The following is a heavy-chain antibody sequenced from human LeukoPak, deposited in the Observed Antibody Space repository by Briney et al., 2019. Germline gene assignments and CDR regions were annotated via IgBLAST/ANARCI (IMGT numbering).Heavy chain of an antibody. CDR3: ARAPRTYDYGDY. CDR1: GYTFTGYY. J-gene: IGHJ4*02. D-gene: IGHD1/OR15-1a*01. CDR2: INPYSGGT. Sequence: SVKVSCKASGYTFTGYYMHWVRQAPGQGLEWMGWINPYSGGTNYAQRFQGRVTMTRDTSISTAYMELSRLRSDDTAVCYCARAPRTYDYGDYWGQGTLVTVSS. V-gene: IGHV1-2*02.